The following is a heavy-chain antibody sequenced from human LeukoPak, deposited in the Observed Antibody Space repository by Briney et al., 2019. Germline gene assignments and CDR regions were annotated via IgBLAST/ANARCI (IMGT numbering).Heavy chain of an antibody. Sequence: ASETLSLTGTASGVCISGGSYYWVWIGQPPEKGRGWIGKIFHSGYTYYNPSLKSRVTISIDTSNNQFSLKLTSVTAADTAVYYCARQGGGPGSYHWFDPWGQGTLVTVSS. V-gene: IGHV4-39*01. CDR3: ARQGGGPGSYHWFDP. CDR1: GVCISGGSYY. D-gene: IGHD3-10*01. J-gene: IGHJ5*02. CDR2: IFHSGYT.